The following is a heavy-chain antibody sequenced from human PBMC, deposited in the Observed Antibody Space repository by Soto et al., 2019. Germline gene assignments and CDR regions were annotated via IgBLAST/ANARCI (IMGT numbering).Heavy chain of an antibody. D-gene: IGHD6-19*01. J-gene: IGHJ4*02. V-gene: IGHV4-4*07. CDR2: MYDTGSA. Sequence: PLETRSLTCTVSGGSIRGYYWSWVRQPAGKGLEWLGRMYDTGSANYNPSLKSRVTMSIATSKNQLSLKLTSVTAEDTAVYYCARYRNRSGWLYFDYWGQGSLVTVSS. CDR3: ARYRNRSGWLYFDY. CDR1: GGSIRGYY.